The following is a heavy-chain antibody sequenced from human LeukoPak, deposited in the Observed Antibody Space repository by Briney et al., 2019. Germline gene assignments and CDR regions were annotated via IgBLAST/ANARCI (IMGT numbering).Heavy chain of an antibody. Sequence: PGGSLRLSCSASGFTFNRFYLHWVRQAPGKGLEFVSHISSNGATTYYADSVKGRFTISRDNSKNTLYLQMNSLRAEDTAVYYCAKDRRCTNGVCSNNWFDPWGQGTLVTVSS. CDR1: GFTFNRFY. CDR2: ISSNGATT. V-gene: IGHV3-64*04. J-gene: IGHJ5*02. D-gene: IGHD2-8*01. CDR3: AKDRRCTNGVCSNNWFDP.